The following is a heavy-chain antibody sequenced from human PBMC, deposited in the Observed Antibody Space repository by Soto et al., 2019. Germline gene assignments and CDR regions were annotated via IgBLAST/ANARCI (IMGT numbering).Heavy chain of an antibody. V-gene: IGHV3-23*01. CDR3: TQDCTNGVCYSGY. J-gene: IGHJ4*02. D-gene: IGHD2-8*01. CDR1: GFTFSSYA. CDR2: ISGSGGST. Sequence: GGSLKLSCAASGFTFSSYAMSWVRQAPGKGLEWVSAISGSGGSTYYADSVKGRFTISRDNSKSTLYLQMNSLRAEDTAVYYCTQDCTNGVCYSGYWGQGTLVTVSS.